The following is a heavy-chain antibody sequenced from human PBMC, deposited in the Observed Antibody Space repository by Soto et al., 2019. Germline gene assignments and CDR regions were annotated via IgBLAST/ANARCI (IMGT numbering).Heavy chain of an antibody. D-gene: IGHD5-12*01. CDR1: GYTFTSYG. J-gene: IGHJ5*02. CDR2: ISAYNGNT. V-gene: IGHV1-18*01. Sequence: GASVKVSCKASGYTFTSYGIGWVRQAPGQGLEWMGWISAYNGNTNYAQKLQGRVTMTTDTSTSTAYMELRSLRSDDTAVYYCARGPDIVATMDWFDPWGQGTLVTVSS. CDR3: ARGPDIVATMDWFDP.